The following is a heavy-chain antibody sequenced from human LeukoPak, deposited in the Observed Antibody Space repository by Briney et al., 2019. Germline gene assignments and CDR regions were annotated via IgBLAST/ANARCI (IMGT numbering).Heavy chain of an antibody. D-gene: IGHD3-10*01. CDR1: GFTFSDYY. Sequence: PGGSLRLSCAASGFTFSDYYMSWIRQAPGKGLEWVSYISSSSSYTNYADSVKGRFTISRDNAKNSLYLQMNSLRAEDTAVYYCARDAPWFGETTYYYGMDVWGKGTTVTVSS. J-gene: IGHJ6*04. CDR3: ARDAPWFGETTYYYGMDV. CDR2: ISSSSSYT. V-gene: IGHV3-11*06.